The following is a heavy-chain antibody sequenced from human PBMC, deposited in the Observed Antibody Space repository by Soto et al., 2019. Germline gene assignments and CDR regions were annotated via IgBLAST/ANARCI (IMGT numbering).Heavy chain of an antibody. D-gene: IGHD3-10*01. CDR1: GGSFSDYY. V-gene: IGHV4-34*01. CDR2: INHSGST. J-gene: IGHJ4*02. CDR3: ARAHRLLWFGEFQLDY. Sequence: SETLSLTCAVYGGSFSDYYWSWIRQPPGKGLEWIGEINHSGSTNYNPSLKSRVTISVDTSKNQFSLKLSSVTAADTAVYYCARAHRLLWFGEFQLDYWGQGTLVTVSS.